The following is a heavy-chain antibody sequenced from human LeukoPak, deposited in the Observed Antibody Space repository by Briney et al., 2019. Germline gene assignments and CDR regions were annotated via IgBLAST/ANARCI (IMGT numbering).Heavy chain of an antibody. J-gene: IGHJ4*02. CDR1: GGSFSGYY. V-gene: IGHV4-34*01. D-gene: IGHD2-21*02. CDR3: AITAAYCGGDCYSRYFDY. CDR2: INHSGST. Sequence: SETLSPTCAVYGGSFSGYYWSWIRQPPGKGLEWIGEINHSGSTNYNPSLKSRVTISVDTSKNQFSLKLSSVTAADTAVYYCAITAAYCGGDCYSRYFDYWGQGTLVTVSS.